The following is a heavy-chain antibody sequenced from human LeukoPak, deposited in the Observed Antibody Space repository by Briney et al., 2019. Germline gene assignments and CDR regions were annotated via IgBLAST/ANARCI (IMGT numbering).Heavy chain of an antibody. CDR3: ARGRPAAGIYYYYYMDV. Sequence: SETLSLTCAVYGGSFSGYYWSWIRQPPGKGLEWIGEINHSGSTNYNPSLKSRVTISVDTSKNQFSLKLSSVTAADTAVCYCARGRPAAGIYYYYYMDVWGKGTTVTVSS. V-gene: IGHV4-34*01. J-gene: IGHJ6*03. CDR1: GGSFSGYY. CDR2: INHSGST. D-gene: IGHD6-13*01.